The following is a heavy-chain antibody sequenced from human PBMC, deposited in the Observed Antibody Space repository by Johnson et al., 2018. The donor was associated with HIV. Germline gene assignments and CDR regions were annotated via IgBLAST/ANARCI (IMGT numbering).Heavy chain of an antibody. Sequence: VQLVESWGGVVQPGGSLRLSCAASGFSFSSYGMHWVRQAPGKGLEWVAFIRYDGSNKYYADSVKGRFTISRDNSKNTLYLQMNSLRAEDTAVYYCARAGAVGFDAFDIWRQGTMVTVSS. J-gene: IGHJ3*02. CDR3: ARAGAVGFDAFDI. D-gene: IGHD6-19*01. CDR2: IRYDGSNK. CDR1: GFSFSSYG. V-gene: IGHV3-30*02.